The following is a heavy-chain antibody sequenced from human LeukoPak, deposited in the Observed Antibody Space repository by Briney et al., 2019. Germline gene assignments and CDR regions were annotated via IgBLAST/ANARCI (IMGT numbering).Heavy chain of an antibody. D-gene: IGHD2-15*01. CDR2: ISDSGGST. V-gene: IGHV3-23*01. CDR3: VRGYSFGPYGMDV. CDR1: GFTFSRYW. Sequence: PGGSLRLSCGASGFTFSRYWMSWVRQAPGKGLEWVSAISDSGGSTYYADSVKGRFTISRDNSKNTLYLQMSSLRAEDTAVYFCVRGYSFGPYGMDVWGQGTTVTVSS. J-gene: IGHJ6*02.